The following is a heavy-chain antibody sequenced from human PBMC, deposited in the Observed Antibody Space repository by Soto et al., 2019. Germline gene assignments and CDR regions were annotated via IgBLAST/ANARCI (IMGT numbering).Heavy chain of an antibody. D-gene: IGHD5-18*01. CDR1: GFTFNNAW. J-gene: IGHJ6*02. CDR3: ARDTRGYSYVDGGARLYGMDV. Sequence: PGGSLRLSCEASGFTFNNAWMSWIRQAPGKGLEWVGRIKSKTDGGTIDYAAPVKGRFTISRDDSKSTLYLQMNSLRAEDTAVYYCARDTRGYSYVDGGARLYGMDVWGQGTTVTVSS. CDR2: IKSKTDGGTI. V-gene: IGHV3-15*01.